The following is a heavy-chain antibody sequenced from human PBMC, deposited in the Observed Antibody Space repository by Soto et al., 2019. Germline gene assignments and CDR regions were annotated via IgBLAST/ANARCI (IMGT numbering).Heavy chain of an antibody. CDR2: SRNKANSYTT. CDR3: ARAANYPNTDYDY. CDR1: GFTFSDHY. Sequence: PGGSLRLSCAASGFTFSDHYMDWVRQAPGKGLEWVGRSRNKANSYTTEYAASVKGRFTVSRDDSKNSVYLQMDSLKTEDTAVYYCARAANYPNTDYDYWGLGTLVTVSS. D-gene: IGHD3-10*01. V-gene: IGHV3-72*01. J-gene: IGHJ4*02.